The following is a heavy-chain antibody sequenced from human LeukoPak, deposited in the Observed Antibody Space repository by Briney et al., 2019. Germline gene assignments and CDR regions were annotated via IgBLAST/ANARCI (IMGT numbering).Heavy chain of an antibody. J-gene: IGHJ4*02. D-gene: IGHD3-3*01. CDR1: GFTLSSYA. Sequence: GGSLRLSCAASGFTLSSYAMHWVRQAPGKGLGSVAVISYDGSNKYYADSVKGRFTISRDNSKNTLYLQMNSLRAEDTAVYYCARGPRFLESPDYWGQGTLVTVSS. CDR3: ARGPRFLESPDY. CDR2: ISYDGSNK. V-gene: IGHV3-30-3*01.